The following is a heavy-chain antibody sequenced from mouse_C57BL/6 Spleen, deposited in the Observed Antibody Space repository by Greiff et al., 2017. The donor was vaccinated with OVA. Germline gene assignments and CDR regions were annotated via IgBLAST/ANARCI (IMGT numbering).Heavy chain of an antibody. Sequence: DVMLVESGGDLVKPGGSLKLSCAASGFTFSSYGMSWVRQTPDKRLEWVATISSGGSYTYYPDSVKGRFTISRDNAKNTLYLQMSSLKSEDTAMYYCARQGDDYGAYWGQGTLVTVSA. CDR3: ARQGDDYGAY. CDR2: ISSGGSYT. CDR1: GFTFSSYG. V-gene: IGHV5-6*02. J-gene: IGHJ3*01. D-gene: IGHD2-4*01.